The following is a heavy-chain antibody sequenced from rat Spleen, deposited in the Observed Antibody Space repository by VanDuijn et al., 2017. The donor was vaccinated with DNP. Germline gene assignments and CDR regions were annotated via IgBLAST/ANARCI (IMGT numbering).Heavy chain of an antibody. Sequence: EVQLVESGGGLVQPGRSMKLSCAASGFTFSDYGMAWVRQAPKKGLEWVATIHSDGSSTYYRDSVKGRFTVSRNDAKSTLYLQMNSLRSEDTATYYCARGNYPGINTFDYWGQGVMVTVSS. CDR3: ARGNYPGINTFDY. V-gene: IGHV5-22*01. J-gene: IGHJ2*01. CDR1: GFTFSDYG. CDR2: IHSDGSST. D-gene: IGHD1-4*01.